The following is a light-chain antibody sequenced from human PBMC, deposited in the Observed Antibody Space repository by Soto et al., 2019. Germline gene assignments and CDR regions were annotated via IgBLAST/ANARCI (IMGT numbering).Light chain of an antibody. CDR1: QTIDNT. Sequence: EIVMTQSPATLSLSPGERATLSCRASQTIDNTLAWYQRKPGQAPRLLIYDASTRATGVPARFSGSGSGTDFTLTISSLQSEDFAVYYCQHYNYWPYTFGQGTTVEIK. V-gene: IGKV3-15*01. CDR2: DAS. J-gene: IGKJ2*01. CDR3: QHYNYWPYT.